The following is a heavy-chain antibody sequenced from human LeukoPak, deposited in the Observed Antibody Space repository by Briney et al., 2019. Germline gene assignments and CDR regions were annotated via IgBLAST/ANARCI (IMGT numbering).Heavy chain of an antibody. J-gene: IGHJ5*02. D-gene: IGHD3-3*01. CDR3: AHRYDFWSGNNWFDP. CDR1: GFSLGTSGVG. V-gene: IGHV2-5*02. CDR2: IYWDDDK. Sequence: SGPTLVKPTQTLTLTCTFSGFSLGTSGVGVDWIRQPPGKALEWLALIYWDDDKRYSPSLKSRLTITKDTSKNQVVLTMTNMDPVDTATYYCAHRYDFWSGNNWFDPWGQGTLVTVSS.